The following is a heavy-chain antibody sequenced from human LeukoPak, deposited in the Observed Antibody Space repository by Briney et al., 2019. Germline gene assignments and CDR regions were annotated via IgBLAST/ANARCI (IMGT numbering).Heavy chain of an antibody. J-gene: IGHJ3*02. CDR3: ARKQLLRTPLDAFDT. CDR1: GFTVSSNY. D-gene: IGHD1-1*01. CDR2: IYSGGST. V-gene: IGHV3-53*01. Sequence: GGSLRLSCAASGFTVSSNYMSWVRQAPGKGLEWVSVIYSGGSTYYADSVKGRFTISRDNSKNTLYLQMNSLRAEDTAVYYCARKQLLRTPLDAFDTWGQGTMVTVSS.